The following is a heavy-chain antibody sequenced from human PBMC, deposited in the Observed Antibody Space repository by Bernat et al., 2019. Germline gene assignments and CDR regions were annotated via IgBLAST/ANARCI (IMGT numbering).Heavy chain of an antibody. J-gene: IGHJ3*02. Sequence: QVQLVESGGGVVQPGKSLRLSCAASGFTFSSDTMHWVRQAPGKGLEWVAVISYDGNNKYYADSVEGRFTISRDNSKNTLNLQLNSLRPEDTAVYFCAREPRGGAVAFTDDALDIWGQGTRVTVSS. CDR1: GFTFSSDT. CDR3: AREPRGGAVAFTDDALDI. D-gene: IGHD6-19*01. V-gene: IGHV3-30*01. CDR2: ISYDGNNK.